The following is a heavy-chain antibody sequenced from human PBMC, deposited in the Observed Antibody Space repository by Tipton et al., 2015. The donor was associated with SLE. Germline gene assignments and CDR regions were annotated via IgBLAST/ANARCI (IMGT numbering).Heavy chain of an antibody. D-gene: IGHD1-26*01. CDR2: ISYDGSNK. CDR1: GFTFDDYT. J-gene: IGHJ4*02. Sequence: SLRLSCAASGFTFDDYTMHWVRQAPGKGLEWVAVISYDGSNKYYADSVKGRFTISRDNSKNTLYLQMNSLRAEDTAVYYCAREEYSGSYGFDYWGQGTLVTVSS. CDR3: AREEYSGSYGFDY. V-gene: IGHV3-30*04.